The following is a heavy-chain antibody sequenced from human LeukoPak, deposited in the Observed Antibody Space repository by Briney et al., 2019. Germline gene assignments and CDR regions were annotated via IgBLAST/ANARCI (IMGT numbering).Heavy chain of an antibody. CDR3: ARGTTTTFDY. CDR2: INHSGST. J-gene: IGHJ4*02. Sequence: SETLSLTCAVYGGSFSGYYWSWIRQPPGKGLEWIGEINHSGSTNYNLSLKSRVTISVDTSKNQFSLKLSSVTAADTAVYYCARGTTTTFDYWGQGTLVTVSS. V-gene: IGHV4-34*01. CDR1: GGSFSGYY. D-gene: IGHD1-26*01.